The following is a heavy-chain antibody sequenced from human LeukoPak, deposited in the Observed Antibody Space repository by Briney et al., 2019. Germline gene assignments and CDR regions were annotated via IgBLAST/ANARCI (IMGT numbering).Heavy chain of an antibody. CDR3: ARDWRLSSVLDY. D-gene: IGHD6-19*01. Sequence: ASVKVSCKASGYTFTGYYMHWVRQGPGQGVGWRGWSNPNSGGTSYTQKFQGRVTITRDTSISTAHMELSRLRSDDTAVYYCARDWRLSSVLDYWGQGTLVTVSS. CDR2: SNPNSGGT. J-gene: IGHJ4*02. CDR1: GYTFTGYY. V-gene: IGHV1-2*02.